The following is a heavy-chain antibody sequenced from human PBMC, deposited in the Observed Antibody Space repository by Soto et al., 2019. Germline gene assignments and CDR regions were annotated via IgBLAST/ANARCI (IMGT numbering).Heavy chain of an antibody. D-gene: IGHD3-22*01. Sequence: EVQLLESGGGLVQPGGSLRLSCAASGFTFSSYAMSWVRQAPGKGLEWVSGISGSGGSTYYADSVKGRFTISRDNSKNTMYLQMNSLRAEDTAVYYCAKDFEVGITMIVVVINYFDYWGQGTLVTVSS. CDR2: ISGSGGST. J-gene: IGHJ4*02. V-gene: IGHV3-23*01. CDR1: GFTFSSYA. CDR3: AKDFEVGITMIVVVINYFDY.